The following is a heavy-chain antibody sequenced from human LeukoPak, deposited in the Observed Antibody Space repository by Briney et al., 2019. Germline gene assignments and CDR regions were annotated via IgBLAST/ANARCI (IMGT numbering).Heavy chain of an antibody. CDR3: ARRFYGSGSLRAFDI. V-gene: IGHV5-51*01. D-gene: IGHD3-10*01. CDR2: VYPGDSDT. Sequence: GESLKISCKGSGYSFTSYWIGWVRQMPGKGLEWMGIVYPGDSDTRYSPSFQGQVTISADKSISTAYLQWSSLKASDTAMYYCARRFYGSGSLRAFDIWGQGTMVTVSS. J-gene: IGHJ3*02. CDR1: GYSFTSYW.